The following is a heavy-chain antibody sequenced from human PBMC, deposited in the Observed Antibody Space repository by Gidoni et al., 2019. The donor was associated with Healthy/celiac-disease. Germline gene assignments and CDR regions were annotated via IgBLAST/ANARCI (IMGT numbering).Heavy chain of an antibody. CDR1: GYTFTSHP. D-gene: IGHD3-10*01. V-gene: IGHV1-3*01. Sequence: QVQLVQSGAEVKKPGASVKVSCKASGYTFTSHPMHWVRQAPGQRLEWMGWINAGNGNTKYSQKFQGRVTITRDTSASTAYMELSSLRSEDTAVYYCARDVITMVRGVIISPGYWGQGTLVTVSS. CDR3: ARDVITMVRGVIISPGY. CDR2: INAGNGNT. J-gene: IGHJ4*02.